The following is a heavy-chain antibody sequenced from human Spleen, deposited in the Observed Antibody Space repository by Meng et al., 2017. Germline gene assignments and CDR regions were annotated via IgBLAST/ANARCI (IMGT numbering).Heavy chain of an antibody. J-gene: IGHJ3*02. CDR3: ARGCSGGSCYSSAFDI. D-gene: IGHD2-15*01. CDR1: GGSISSYY. V-gene: IGHV4-59*12. CDR2: IYYSGST. Sequence: GSLRLSCTVSGGSISSYYWSWIRQPPGKGLEWIGYIYYSGSTNYNPSLKSRVTISVDTSKNQFSLKLSSVTAADTAVYYCARGCSGGSCYSSAFDIWGQGTMVTVSS.